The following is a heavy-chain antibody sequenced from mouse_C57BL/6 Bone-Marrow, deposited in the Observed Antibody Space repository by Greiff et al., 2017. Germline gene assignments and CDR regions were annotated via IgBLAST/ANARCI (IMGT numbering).Heavy chain of an antibody. J-gene: IGHJ4*01. CDR2: ISSGGSYT. Sequence: EVKLMESGGDLVKPGGSLTLSCAASGFTFSSYGMSWVRQTPDKRLEWVATISSGGSYTYYPDSVKGRFTISSDNAKNTLYLQMGSLKSEDTAMYYCASPASETAMDYWGQGTSVTVSS. V-gene: IGHV5-6*01. CDR3: ASPASETAMDY. D-gene: IGHD3-2*02. CDR1: GFTFSSYG.